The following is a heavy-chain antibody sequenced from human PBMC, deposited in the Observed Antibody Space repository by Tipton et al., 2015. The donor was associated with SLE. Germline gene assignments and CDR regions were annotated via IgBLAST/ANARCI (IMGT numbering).Heavy chain of an antibody. CDR3: ARSMGGGSCSGGACFEPFDY. CDR2: IHYIGGT. Sequence: LRLSCTVSGASIRSDYWSWIRQPPGKGLEWIGNIHYIGGTNHNSSLKSRVTISLDTSKNQISLKLTSVTAVDTAVYYCARSMGGGSCSGGACFEPFDYWGHGTLVTVSS. J-gene: IGHJ4*01. CDR1: GASIRSDY. D-gene: IGHD2-15*01. V-gene: IGHV4-59*12.